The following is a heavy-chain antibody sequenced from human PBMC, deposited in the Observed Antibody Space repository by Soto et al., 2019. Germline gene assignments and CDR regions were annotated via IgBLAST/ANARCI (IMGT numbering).Heavy chain of an antibody. CDR1: GFTFSIYD. Sequence: GGSLRLSCAASGFTFSIYDMHWVRQATGKGLEWVSAIGTDGDRYYPGSVKGRFTISRENAKNSLYLQMNSLRAGDTAVYYCSRGQSFPGDTPTFDYWGQGTLVTVSS. J-gene: IGHJ4*02. CDR2: IGTDGDR. CDR3: SRGQSFPGDTPTFDY. V-gene: IGHV3-13*01. D-gene: IGHD7-27*01.